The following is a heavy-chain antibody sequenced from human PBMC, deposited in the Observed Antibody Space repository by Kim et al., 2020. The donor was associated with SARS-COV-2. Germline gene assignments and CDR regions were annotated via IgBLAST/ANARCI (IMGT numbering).Heavy chain of an antibody. CDR1: GFTFGDYA. CDR2: IRSKAYGGTT. CDR3: TRGDSYCGGDCYDYRARLGFDY. V-gene: IGHV3-49*03. J-gene: IGHJ4*02. Sequence: GGSLRLSCTASGFTFGDYAMSWFRQAPGKGLEWVGFIRSKAYGGTTEYAASVKGRFTISRDDSKSIAYLQMNSLKTEDTAVYYCTRGDSYCGGDCYDYRARLGFDYWGQGTLVTVYS. D-gene: IGHD2-21*01.